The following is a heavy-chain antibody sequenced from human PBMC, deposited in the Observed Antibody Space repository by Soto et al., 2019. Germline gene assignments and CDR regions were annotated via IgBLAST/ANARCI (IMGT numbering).Heavy chain of an antibody. D-gene: IGHD4-17*01. Sequence: QVQLQQWDAGLLKPSETLSLTCAVYGGSFSGYYWSWIRQPPGKGLEWIGEINHSGSTNYNPSLKSRVTISVDTSKNQFSLKLSSVTAADTAVYYCARPSTVTTQGANWFDPWGQGTLVTVSS. J-gene: IGHJ5*02. CDR3: ARPSTVTTQGANWFDP. CDR1: GGSFSGYY. CDR2: INHSGST. V-gene: IGHV4-34*01.